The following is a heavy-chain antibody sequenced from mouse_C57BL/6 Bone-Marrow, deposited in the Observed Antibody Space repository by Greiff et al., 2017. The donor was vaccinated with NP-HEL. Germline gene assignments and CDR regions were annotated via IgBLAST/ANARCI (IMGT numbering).Heavy chain of an antibody. CDR3: ARSRVFITTRFDY. CDR1: GYTFTDYY. Sequence: VQLVESGPELVKPGASVKISCKASGYTFTDYYINWVKQRPGQGLEWIGWIFPGSGSTYYNEKFKGKATLTVDKSSSTAYMLLSSLTSEDSAVYFCARSRVFITTRFDYWGQGTTLTVSS. D-gene: IGHD1-1*01. J-gene: IGHJ2*01. CDR2: IFPGSGST. V-gene: IGHV1-75*01.